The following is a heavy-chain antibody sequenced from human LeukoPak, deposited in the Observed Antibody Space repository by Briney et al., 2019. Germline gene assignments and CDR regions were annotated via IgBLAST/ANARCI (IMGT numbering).Heavy chain of an antibody. Sequence: PGGSLTLSCAASGFTFSSYGMHWVRQAPGKGLEWVAFIRYDGSNKYYADSLKGRFTIYRDNSKNTLYLQMNSLRAEDTAVYYCAKDRDYGGSDLDCWGQGTLVTVSS. CDR3: AKDRDYGGSDLDC. J-gene: IGHJ4*02. CDR2: IRYDGSNK. D-gene: IGHD4-23*01. CDR1: GFTFSSYG. V-gene: IGHV3-30*02.